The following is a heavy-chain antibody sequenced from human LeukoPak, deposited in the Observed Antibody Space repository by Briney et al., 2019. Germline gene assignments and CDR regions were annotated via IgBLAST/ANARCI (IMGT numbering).Heavy chain of an antibody. Sequence: SETMSLTCAVYGGSFSGYYWSWIRQPPGKGLEWIGEINHSGSTNYNPSLKNRVTISVDTSKNQFSLKLSSMTAADTAVYYCARGRQQGREGSFDYWGQGTLVTVSS. CDR2: INHSGST. CDR3: ARGRQQGREGSFDY. J-gene: IGHJ4*02. V-gene: IGHV4-34*01. D-gene: IGHD6-13*01. CDR1: GGSFSGYY.